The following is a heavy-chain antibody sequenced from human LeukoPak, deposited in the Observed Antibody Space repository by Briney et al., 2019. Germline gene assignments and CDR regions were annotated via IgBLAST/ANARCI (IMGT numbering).Heavy chain of an antibody. J-gene: IGHJ4*02. D-gene: IGHD3-10*01. Sequence: GGSLRLSCAASGFTFSSYAMSWVRQAPGKGLEWVSGISGSGGSTYYADSVKGRFTISGDNSKNTLYLQMNSLRAEDTAVYYCAKGQVRGVDQHGDHWGQGTLVTVSS. CDR1: GFTFSSYA. V-gene: IGHV3-23*01. CDR3: AKGQVRGVDQHGDH. CDR2: ISGSGGST.